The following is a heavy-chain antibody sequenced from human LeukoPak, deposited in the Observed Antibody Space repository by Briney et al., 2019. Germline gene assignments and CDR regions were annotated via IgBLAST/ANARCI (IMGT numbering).Heavy chain of an antibody. D-gene: IGHD3-22*01. Sequence: KSGGSLRLSCAASGFTFSSYSMNWVRQAPGKGLEWVSSISSSSSYIYYADSVKGRFTISRDNAKNSLYLQMNSLRAEDTAVYYCARDLAPYYYDSSGYYSGPFDYWGRGTLATVSS. CDR2: ISSSSSYI. CDR1: GFTFSSYS. CDR3: ARDLAPYYYDSSGYYSGPFDY. V-gene: IGHV3-21*01. J-gene: IGHJ4*02.